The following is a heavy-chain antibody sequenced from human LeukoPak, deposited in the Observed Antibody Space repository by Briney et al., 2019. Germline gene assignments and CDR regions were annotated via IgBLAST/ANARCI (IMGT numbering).Heavy chain of an antibody. CDR1: GFTVRNNH. Sequence: GGSLRLSCAASGFTVRNNHMSWVRQAPGTGLEWVSVIDSRDNTYHADSVKGRFTISRHTSKNTLYLQMNSLRAEDTAVYYCARESTPLRGAFDPWGPGTLVTVSS. J-gene: IGHJ5*02. CDR3: ARESTPLRGAFDP. V-gene: IGHV3-53*04. D-gene: IGHD5-24*01. CDR2: IDSRDNT.